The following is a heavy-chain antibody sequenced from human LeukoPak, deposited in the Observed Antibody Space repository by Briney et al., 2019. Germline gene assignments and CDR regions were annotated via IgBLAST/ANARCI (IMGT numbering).Heavy chain of an antibody. CDR2: TRYSGST. J-gene: IGHJ4*02. Sequence: SETLSLTCAVSGGSISSSGYYWGWIRQPPGKGLEWIGDTRYSGSTNYSPSLKSRVTISVDTSKNQFSLKLSSVTAADTAVYYCARDWIVGGPDYFDYWGQGTLVTVSP. CDR1: GGSISSSGYY. CDR3: ARDWIVGGPDYFDY. D-gene: IGHD1-26*01. V-gene: IGHV4-39*02.